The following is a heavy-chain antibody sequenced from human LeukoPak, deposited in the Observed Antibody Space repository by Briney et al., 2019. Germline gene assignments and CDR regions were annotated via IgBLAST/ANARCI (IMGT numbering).Heavy chain of an antibody. D-gene: IGHD6-13*01. CDR2: ISSSSSYI. Sequence: GGSLGLSCAASGFTFSSYSMNWVRQAPGKGLEWVSSISSSSSYIYYADSVKGRFTISRDNAKNSLYLQMNSLRAEDTAVYYCARASAAAGAFDYWGQGTLVTVSS. CDR1: GFTFSSYS. V-gene: IGHV3-21*01. CDR3: ARASAAAGAFDY. J-gene: IGHJ4*02.